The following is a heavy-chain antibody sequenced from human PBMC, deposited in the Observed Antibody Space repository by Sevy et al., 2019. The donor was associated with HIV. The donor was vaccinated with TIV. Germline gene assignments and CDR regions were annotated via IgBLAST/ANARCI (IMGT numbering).Heavy chain of an antibody. CDR2: ISFDGSDK. CDR3: AKYGGHCSSTSCKYSFDY. J-gene: IGHJ4*02. V-gene: IGHV3-30*18. Sequence: GGSLRLSCAASGFTFSSYGMHWVRQAPGKGLEWVAVISFDGSDKYYADSVKGRFTISRDNSKKTLYLQMNGLRGEDTAVYYCAKYGGHCSSTSCKYSFDYWGQGTLVTVSS. D-gene: IGHD2-2*01. CDR1: GFTFSSYG.